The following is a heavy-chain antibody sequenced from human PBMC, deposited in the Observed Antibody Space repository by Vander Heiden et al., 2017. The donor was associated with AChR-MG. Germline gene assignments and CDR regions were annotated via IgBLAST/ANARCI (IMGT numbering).Heavy chain of an antibody. CDR3: ATYYYDSSGPNWFDP. CDR1: GYTLTELS. CDR2: FDPEDGET. Sequence: QVQLVQSGAEVKKPGASVKVSCKVSGYTLTELSMPWVRQAPGKGREWMGGFDPEDGETIYAQKFQGRVTMTEDTSTDTAYMELSSLRSEDTAVYYCATYYYDSSGPNWFDPWGQGTLVTVSS. J-gene: IGHJ5*02. D-gene: IGHD3-22*01. V-gene: IGHV1-24*01.